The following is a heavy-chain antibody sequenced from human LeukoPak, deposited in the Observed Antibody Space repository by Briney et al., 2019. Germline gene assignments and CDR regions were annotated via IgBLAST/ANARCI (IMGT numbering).Heavy chain of an antibody. D-gene: IGHD3-16*02. V-gene: IGHV4-34*01. CDR1: DGSFTTYW. J-gene: IGHJ5*02. CDR3: ARRGQIMITFGGVIAPDWFDP. Sequence: KTSETLSLTCAVYDGSFTTYWWSWIRQPSGKGLEWLGEINHSGITNYNPSLKSRVTISVDTSKNQFSLKLNSVTAADTAVYYCARRGQIMITFGGVIAPDWFDPWGQGTLVTVSS. CDR2: INHSGIT.